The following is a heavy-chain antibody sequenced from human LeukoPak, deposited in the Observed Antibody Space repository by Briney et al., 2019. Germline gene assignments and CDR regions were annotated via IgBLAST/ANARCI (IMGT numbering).Heavy chain of an antibody. CDR2: INPNSGGT. V-gene: IGHV1-2*02. D-gene: IGHD3-22*01. J-gene: IGHJ4*02. CDR1: GYTFTGYY. CDR3: ARAYYYDSVYYFDY. Sequence: ASVKVSCKASGYTFTGYYMHWVRQARGQGLEWMGWINPNSGGTNYAQKFQGRVTMTRDTSISTAYMELSRLRSDDTAVYYCARAYYYDSVYYFDYWGQGTLVTVSS.